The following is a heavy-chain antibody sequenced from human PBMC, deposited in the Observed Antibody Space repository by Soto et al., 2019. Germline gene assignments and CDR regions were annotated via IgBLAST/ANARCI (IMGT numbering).Heavy chain of an antibody. J-gene: IGHJ4*02. D-gene: IGHD6-25*01. CDR2: INGGNGNT. Sequence: QVQLVQSGAEVKKPGASVKVSCKASGYTFTSYAMHWVRQAPGQRLEWMGWINGGNGNTKYSQKIQGRVTITRDTSASTAYMELSSLRSEDTAVYYCARDQKRPGDYWGQGTLVTVSS. V-gene: IGHV1-3*01. CDR1: GYTFTSYA. CDR3: ARDQKRPGDY.